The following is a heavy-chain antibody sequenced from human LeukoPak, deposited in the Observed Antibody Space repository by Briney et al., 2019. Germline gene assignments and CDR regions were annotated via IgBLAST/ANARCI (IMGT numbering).Heavy chain of an antibody. CDR3: ARVKDPGGYYYYYYMDI. V-gene: IGHV4-61*05. CDR2: IYYSGST. CDR1: GGSISSSSYY. Sequence: TSETLSLTCTVSGGSISSSSYYWSWIRQPPGKGLEWIGYIYYSGSTNYNPSLKSRVTISVDTSKNQFSLKLSSVTAADTAVYYCARVKDPGGYYYYYYMDIWGKGNTVTVSS. D-gene: IGHD3-16*01. J-gene: IGHJ6*03.